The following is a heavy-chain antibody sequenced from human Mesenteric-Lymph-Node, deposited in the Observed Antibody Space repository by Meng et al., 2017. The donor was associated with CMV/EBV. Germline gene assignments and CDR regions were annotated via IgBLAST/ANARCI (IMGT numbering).Heavy chain of an antibody. CDR1: GYTFTGYY. CDR2: INPNSGGT. CDR3: ARVAHSSYGFYYYGMDV. V-gene: IGHV1-2*02. Sequence: ASVKVSCKASGYTFTGYYMHWVRQAPRQGLEWMGWINPNSGGTNYAQKFQGRVTMTRDTSITTAYMELSSLGSDDTAVYYCARVAHSSYGFYYYGMDVWGQGTTVTVSS. J-gene: IGHJ6*02. D-gene: IGHD4-11*01.